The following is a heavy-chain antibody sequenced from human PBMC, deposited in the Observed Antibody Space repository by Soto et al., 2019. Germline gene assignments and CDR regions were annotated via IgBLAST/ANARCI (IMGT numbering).Heavy chain of an antibody. Sequence: GGSLRLSCAASGFTFSGSAMHWVRQASGKGLEWVGRIRSKANSYATAYAASVKGRFTISRDDSKNTAYLQMNSLKTEDTAVYYCTRHALYSGSYYDGMDVWGQGTTVTVSS. V-gene: IGHV3-73*01. CDR3: TRHALYSGSYYDGMDV. CDR2: IRSKANSYAT. D-gene: IGHD1-26*01. CDR1: GFTFSGSA. J-gene: IGHJ6*02.